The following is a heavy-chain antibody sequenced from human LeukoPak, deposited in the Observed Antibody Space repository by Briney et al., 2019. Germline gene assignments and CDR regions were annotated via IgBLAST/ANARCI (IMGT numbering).Heavy chain of an antibody. J-gene: IGHJ4*02. D-gene: IGHD1-26*01. Sequence: SETLSLTCTVSGGSISGWYWSWIRQPPGKGLEWIGYIYGSGNTNYNPSLKSRVTMSIDTSKNQFSLKLTSVTAADTATYYCARGTSGYSGSYWGYYFDYWGQGTLVTVSS. CDR3: ARGTSGYSGSYWGYYFDY. V-gene: IGHV4-59*01. CDR2: IYGSGNT. CDR1: GGSISGWY.